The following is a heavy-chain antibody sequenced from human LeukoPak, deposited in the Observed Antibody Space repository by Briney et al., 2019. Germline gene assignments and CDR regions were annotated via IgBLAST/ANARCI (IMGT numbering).Heavy chain of an antibody. V-gene: IGHV3-53*01. CDR3: ARDMTTATTGDY. CDR1: GFTFSSYA. J-gene: IGHJ4*02. D-gene: IGHD4-17*01. Sequence: GGSLRLSCAASGFTFSSYAMSWVRQAPGKGLEWVSVIYSGGSTYYADSVKGRFTISRDNSKNTLYLQMNSLRAEDTAVYYCARDMTTATTGDYWGQGTLVTVSS. CDR2: IYSGGST.